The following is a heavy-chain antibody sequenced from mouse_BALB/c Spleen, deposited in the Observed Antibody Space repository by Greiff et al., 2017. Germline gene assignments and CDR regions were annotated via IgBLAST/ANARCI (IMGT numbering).Heavy chain of an antibody. CDR2: IYPGNSDT. D-gene: IGHD2-4*01. V-gene: IGHV1-5*01. Sequence: VQLQQSGTVLARPGASVKMSCKASGYSFTSYWMHWVKQRPGQGLEWIGAIYPGNSDTSYNQKFKGKAKLTAVTSASTAYMELSSLTNEDSAVYYCTIYYDYDGTGYFDVWGAGTTVTVSS. CDR3: TIYYDYDGTGYFDV. J-gene: IGHJ1*01. CDR1: GYSFTSYW.